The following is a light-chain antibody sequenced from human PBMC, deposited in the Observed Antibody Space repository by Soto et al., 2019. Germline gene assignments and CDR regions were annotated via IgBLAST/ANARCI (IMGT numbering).Light chain of an antibody. V-gene: IGKV1-5*01. CDR3: QQYNSYWET. Sequence: DIQMTQSPSTLSASVLDRVTITCLASQSISSWLAWYQQKPGKAPKLLIYDASSLESGVPSRFSGSGSGTEFTLTISSLQPDDFATYYCQQYNSYWETFGQGTKV. CDR2: DAS. CDR1: QSISSW. J-gene: IGKJ1*01.